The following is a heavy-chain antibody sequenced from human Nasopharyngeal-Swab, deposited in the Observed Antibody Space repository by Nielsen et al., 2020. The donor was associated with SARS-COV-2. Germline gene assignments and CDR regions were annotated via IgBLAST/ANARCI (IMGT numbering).Heavy chain of an antibody. CDR3: ARDRRYSGYYGADY. Sequence: GRSLRLSGAGSDLTISSYGMHWLRQAPGKWLECVAVIWYDGSNKYYAVSVKGRFNISRDNSKNTLYLQMNSLRAEDTAVYYCARDRRYSGYYGADYWGQGTLVTVSS. CDR2: IWYDGSNK. D-gene: IGHD5-12*01. CDR1: DLTISSYG. V-gene: IGHV3-33*01. J-gene: IGHJ4*02.